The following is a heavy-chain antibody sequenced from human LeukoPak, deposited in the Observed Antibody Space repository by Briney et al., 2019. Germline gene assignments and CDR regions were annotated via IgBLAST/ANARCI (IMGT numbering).Heavy chain of an antibody. CDR3: ARAASFGSGWYYFDY. Sequence: PSETLSLTCAVYGGSFSGYYWSWIRQPPGKGLEWIGEINHSGSTNYNPSLKSRVTISVDTSKNQFSLKLSSVTAADTAVYYCARAASFGSGWYYFDYWGQGTLVTVSS. J-gene: IGHJ4*02. CDR1: GGSFSGYY. CDR2: INHSGST. D-gene: IGHD6-19*01. V-gene: IGHV4-34*01.